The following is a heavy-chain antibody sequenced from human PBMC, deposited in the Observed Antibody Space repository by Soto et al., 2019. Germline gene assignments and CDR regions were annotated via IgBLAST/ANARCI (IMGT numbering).Heavy chain of an antibody. Sequence: GASAKVSSKASGYTFTSYGISWLQQAPGQGLEWMGWISAYNGNTNYAQKLQGRVTMTTDTSTSTAYMELRSLRSDDTAVYYCARDLHGDPYYWGQGTLVTVSS. CDR2: ISAYNGNT. D-gene: IGHD4-17*01. CDR3: ARDLHGDPYY. CDR1: GYTFTSYG. V-gene: IGHV1-18*01. J-gene: IGHJ4*02.